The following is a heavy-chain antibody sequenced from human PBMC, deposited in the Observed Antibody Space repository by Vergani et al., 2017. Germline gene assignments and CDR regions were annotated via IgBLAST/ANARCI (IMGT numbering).Heavy chain of an antibody. CDR3: AKDSAVAGKRGDYFDY. V-gene: IGHV3-23*01. D-gene: IGHD6-19*01. J-gene: IGHJ4*02. CDR1: GFTFSSYA. CDR2: ISGSGGST. Sequence: EVQLLESGGGLVQPGGSLRLSCAASGFTFSSYAMSWVRQAPGKGLEWVSAISGSGGSTYYADSVKGRFTISRDNSKNTLYLQMNSLRAEDTAVYYCAKDSAVAGKRGDYFDYWGQGTLVTVSS.